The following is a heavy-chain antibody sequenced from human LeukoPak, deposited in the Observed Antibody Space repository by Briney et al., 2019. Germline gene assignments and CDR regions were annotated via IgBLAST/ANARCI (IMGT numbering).Heavy chain of an antibody. V-gene: IGHV3-7*03. J-gene: IGHJ4*02. D-gene: IGHD3-22*01. CDR3: AKDQHYSDSGGYYYYFDY. Sequence: GGSLRLSCAASGLTFSSYWMSWVRQAPGKGLEWVANINQDGSEKNHVDSVEGRFTISRDNAKNSLFLQMNSLRAEDTAVYYCAKDQHYSDSGGYYYYFDYWGQGTLVTVSS. CDR1: GLTFSSYW. CDR2: INQDGSEK.